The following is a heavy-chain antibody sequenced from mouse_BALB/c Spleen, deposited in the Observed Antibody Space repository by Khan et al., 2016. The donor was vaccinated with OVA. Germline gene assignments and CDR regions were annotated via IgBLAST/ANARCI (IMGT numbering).Heavy chain of an antibody. CDR2: ISSSGST. V-gene: IGHV3-2*02. Sequence: EVQLQQSGPGLVKPSQSLSLTCTVTGYPITSDYAWNWIRQFPGNKLEWMGYISSSGSTNYNPALKSRISITRDTSKNQFFLQLNSVTTEDTATXYCARDGSRYNYAMDYWGQGTSVTVSS. CDR3: ARDGSRYNYAMDY. D-gene: IGHD2-3*01. CDR1: GYPITSDYA. J-gene: IGHJ4*01.